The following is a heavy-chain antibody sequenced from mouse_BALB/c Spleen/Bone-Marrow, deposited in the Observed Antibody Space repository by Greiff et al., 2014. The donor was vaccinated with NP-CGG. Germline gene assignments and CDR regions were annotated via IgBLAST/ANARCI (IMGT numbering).Heavy chain of an antibody. J-gene: IGHJ2*01. Sequence: EVQLQESGTVLARPGAAVKMSCKASGYTFSNYWMHWVKQRPGQGLEWIGTIYPGNSDTTYNQKFKGKAKLTAVTSTSTAYMELSSLTNEDSAVYYCTTLARSDFDHWGQGTTLTVSS. CDR3: TTLARSDFDH. D-gene: IGHD3-1*01. V-gene: IGHV1-5*01. CDR2: IYPGNSDT. CDR1: GYTFSNYW.